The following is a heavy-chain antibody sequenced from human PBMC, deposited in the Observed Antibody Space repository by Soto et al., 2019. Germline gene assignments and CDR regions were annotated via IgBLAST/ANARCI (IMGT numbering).Heavy chain of an antibody. J-gene: IGHJ4*02. CDR2: IDYNGVT. D-gene: IGHD2-15*01. V-gene: IGHV4-39*01. CDR3: GKVLVGATGHTDSDS. Sequence: SETLSLTSTVSGGSIYRSGYYWGWIGQPAGRGLEWIGNIDYNGVTYSNPSLKSRVTISRDTSRNQFSLKLTSVTAADTALYYCGKVLVGATGHTDSDSWGPGTLVTVSS. CDR1: GGSIYRSGYY.